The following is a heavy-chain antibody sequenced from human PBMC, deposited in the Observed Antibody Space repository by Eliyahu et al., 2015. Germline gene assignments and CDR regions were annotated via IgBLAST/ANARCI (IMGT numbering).Heavy chain of an antibody. D-gene: IGHD2-2*01. CDR3: ARTPGVRTYYYGMDV. Sequence: EVQLVESGGGLVKPGGSLRLSCAASGXTFXXYGXNWVRQAPGKGLEWISSISSRSSNIYYADSVKGRFXISRDNANNSLVLQMNSLRAEDTAVYYCARTPGVRTYYYGMDVWGQGTTVTVSS. CDR1: GXTFXXYG. V-gene: IGHV3-21*01. CDR2: ISSRSSNI. J-gene: IGHJ6*02.